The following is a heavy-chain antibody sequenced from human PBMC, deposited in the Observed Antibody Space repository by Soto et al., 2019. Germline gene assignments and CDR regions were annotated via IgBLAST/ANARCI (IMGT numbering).Heavy chain of an antibody. Sequence: SGPTLVNPTQTLTLTCTFSGFSLSTSGVGVGWIRQPPGKALEWLGIIFWDDDKRYRASRKSRVTTTKDTSKNQLVLTMTNMDPVDTATYYCAHLPWKQLWPRAPVVYWGQGTPVTVS. V-gene: IGHV2-5*02. CDR1: GFSLSTSGVG. CDR2: IFWDDDK. J-gene: IGHJ4*02. CDR3: AHLPWKQLWPRAPVVY. D-gene: IGHD5-18*01.